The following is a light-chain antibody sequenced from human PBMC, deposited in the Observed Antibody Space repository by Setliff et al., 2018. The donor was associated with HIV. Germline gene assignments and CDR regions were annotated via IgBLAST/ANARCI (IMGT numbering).Light chain of an antibody. V-gene: IGLV2-23*01. Sequence: QSVLAQPASVSGSPGQSITISCTGFSSDIGRYNLVSWYQQHPGKAPKLMIYQATKRPSGVSNRFSGSKSGNTASLTISGLQAEDEADYYCCSNTGSNTYVFGTGTKVTVL. J-gene: IGLJ1*01. CDR1: SSDIGRYNL. CDR3: CSNTGSNTYV. CDR2: QAT.